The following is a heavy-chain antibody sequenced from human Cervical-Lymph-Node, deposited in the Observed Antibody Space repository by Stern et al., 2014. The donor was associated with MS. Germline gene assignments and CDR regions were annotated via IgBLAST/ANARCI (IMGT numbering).Heavy chain of an antibody. V-gene: IGHV4-59*01. D-gene: IGHD5-24*01. CDR2: VYHTGSP. Sequence: QVQLQESGPGLVRPSETLSLTCRVSAGSMPDYYWSWVRQPPGKGLEWIGDVYHTGSPSYNPSLKSRVTISIDTSKSQFALKVNSVTAADTAVYYCARGGRMASMFYWGQGTLVTVSS. J-gene: IGHJ4*02. CDR3: ARGGRMASMFY. CDR1: AGSMPDYY.